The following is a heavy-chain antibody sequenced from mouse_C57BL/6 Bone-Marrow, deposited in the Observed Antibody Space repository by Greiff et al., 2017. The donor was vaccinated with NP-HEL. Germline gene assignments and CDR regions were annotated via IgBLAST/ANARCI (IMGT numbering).Heavy chain of an antibody. V-gene: IGHV1-19*01. CDR1: GYTFTDYY. CDR3: AREGNYYGSRRIYYYAMDY. Sequence: EVQLQQSGPVLVKPGASVKMSCKASGYTFTDYYMNWVKQSHGKSLEWIGVINPYNGGTSYNQKFKGKATLTVDKSSSTAYMELNSLTSEDSAVYYCAREGNYYGSRRIYYYAMDYWGQGTSVTVSS. J-gene: IGHJ4*01. D-gene: IGHD1-1*01. CDR2: INPYNGGT.